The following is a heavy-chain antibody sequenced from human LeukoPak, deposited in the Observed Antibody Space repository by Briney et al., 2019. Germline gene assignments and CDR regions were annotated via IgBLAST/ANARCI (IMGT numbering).Heavy chain of an antibody. V-gene: IGHV4-59*01. CDR1: GGPISSYY. D-gene: IGHD3-22*01. CDR2: IYYSGST. J-gene: IGHJ3*02. CDR3: AREPSYYYDSSGPSEHDAFDI. Sequence: PSETLSLTCTVSGGPISSYYWSWIRQPPGKGLEWIGYIYYSGSTNYNPSLKSRVTISVDTSKNQFSLKLSSVTAADTAVYYCAREPSYYYDSSGPSEHDAFDIWGQGTMVTVSS.